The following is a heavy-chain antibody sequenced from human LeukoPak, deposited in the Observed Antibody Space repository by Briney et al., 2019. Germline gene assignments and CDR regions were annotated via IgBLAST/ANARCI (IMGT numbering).Heavy chain of an antibody. CDR2: INRGGDT. J-gene: IGHJ4*03. CDR1: GGSFSGYY. D-gene: IGHD3/OR15-3a*01. V-gene: IGHV4-34*01. CDR3: ARGRGTGSYFHD. Sequence: SETLSLTCAVYGGSFSGYYWGWLRQPPGKGLEWLGEINRGGDTNYNPFLKSRATISIDTSRNYCSLKLSSVTAADTAVYYCARGRGTGSYFHDWGQGTLVTVSS.